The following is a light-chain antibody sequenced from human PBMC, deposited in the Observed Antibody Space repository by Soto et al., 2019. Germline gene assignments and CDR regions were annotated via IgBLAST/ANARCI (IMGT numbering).Light chain of an antibody. CDR2: AAS. J-gene: IGKJ4*01. Sequence: DIQMTQSPSSLSASVGARVTITCRASQGISNYLAWYQQKPGKVPKLLIYAASTLQSGVPSRFSGSGSGTDFTLAISSLQPEDVATYYCQKYNSAPQITFGGGTKVEIK. CDR3: QKYNSAPQIT. V-gene: IGKV1-27*01. CDR1: QGISNY.